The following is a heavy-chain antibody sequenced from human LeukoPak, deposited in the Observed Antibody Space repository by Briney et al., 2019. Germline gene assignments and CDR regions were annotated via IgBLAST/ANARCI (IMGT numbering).Heavy chain of an antibody. CDR2: IYYSGST. CDR1: GGSISSSSYY. D-gene: IGHD1-26*01. J-gene: IGHJ4*02. V-gene: IGHV4-39*02. Sequence: PSETLSLTCTVSGGSISSSSYYWGWIRQPPGKGLEWIGSIYYSGSTYYNPPLKSRVTISVDTSKNHFSLKLYSVTAADTAVYYCARAGVGATTDFDYWGQGTLVTVSS. CDR3: ARAGVGATTDFDY.